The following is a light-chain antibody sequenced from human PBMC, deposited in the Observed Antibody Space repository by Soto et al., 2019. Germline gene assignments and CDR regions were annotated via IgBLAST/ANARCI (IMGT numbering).Light chain of an antibody. CDR1: QSISSW. J-gene: IGKJ1*01. V-gene: IGKV1-5*02. Sequence: DIKMNQSPSSLSVYVGDRVTMICRASQSISSWLAWYQQRPGKAPEFLIYAASTLESGVPSRFSGSGSGTEFTLTISSLQPDDFATYYCQQYNSYWTFCQGGNVDIK. CDR3: QQYNSYWT. CDR2: AAS.